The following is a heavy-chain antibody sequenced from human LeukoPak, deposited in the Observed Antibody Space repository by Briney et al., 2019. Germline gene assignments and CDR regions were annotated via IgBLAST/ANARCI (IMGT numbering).Heavy chain of an antibody. J-gene: IGHJ4*02. V-gene: IGHV3-30*18. Sequence: PGGSLRPSCAASGFTFSNYGMHWVRQAPGKGLEWVAVISHDGGNKYYADSVKGRFTISRDNSKNTLYLQMNNLRTEDTAVYYCAKDHRFGELGRVADKWGQGVLVTVSS. CDR2: ISHDGGNK. CDR1: GFTFSNYG. D-gene: IGHD3-10*01. CDR3: AKDHRFGELGRVADK.